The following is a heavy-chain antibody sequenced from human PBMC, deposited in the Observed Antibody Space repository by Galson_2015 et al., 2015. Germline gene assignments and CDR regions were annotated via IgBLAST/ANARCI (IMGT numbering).Heavy chain of an antibody. D-gene: IGHD2-15*01. J-gene: IGHJ4*02. CDR2: ISSGSSTI. V-gene: IGHV3-48*02. Sequence: SLRLSCAASGFTFSSYSMNWVRQAPGKGLEWVSYISSGSSTIYYADSVKGRFTISRDNAKNSLYLQMNSLRDEDTAVYYCAREPYCSGGSCYGFDYWGQGTLVTVSS. CDR3: AREPYCSGGSCYGFDY. CDR1: GFTFSSYS.